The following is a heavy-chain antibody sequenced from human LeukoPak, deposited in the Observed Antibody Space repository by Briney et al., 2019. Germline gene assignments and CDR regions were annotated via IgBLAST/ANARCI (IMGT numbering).Heavy chain of an antibody. Sequence: SVKVSCRASGGTFSSYAISWVRQAPGQGLEWMGRIIPILGIANYAQKFQGRVTITADKSTSTAYMELSSPRSEDTAVYYCARGIKRRDGYNYNLDYWGQGTLVTVSS. CDR3: ARGIKRRDGYNYNLDY. D-gene: IGHD5-12*01. CDR2: IIPILGIA. V-gene: IGHV1-69*04. J-gene: IGHJ4*02. CDR1: GGTFSSYA.